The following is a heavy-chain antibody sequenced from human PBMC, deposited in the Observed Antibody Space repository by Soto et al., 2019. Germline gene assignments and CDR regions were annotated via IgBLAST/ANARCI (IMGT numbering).Heavy chain of an antibody. Sequence: ASVKVSCKASGYTFTSYGISWVRQAPGQVLEWMGWISAYNGNTNYAQKLQGRVTMTTDTSTSTAYMELRSLRSDDTAVYYCARVWFGELSEQIDYWGQGTLVTVSS. CDR2: ISAYNGNT. D-gene: IGHD3-10*01. CDR1: GYTFTSYG. V-gene: IGHV1-18*04. CDR3: ARVWFGELSEQIDY. J-gene: IGHJ4*02.